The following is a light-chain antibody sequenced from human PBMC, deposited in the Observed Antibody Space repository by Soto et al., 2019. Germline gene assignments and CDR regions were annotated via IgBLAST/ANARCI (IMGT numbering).Light chain of an antibody. CDR3: QQSYSTPPDT. CDR1: QSIGTY. J-gene: IGKJ2*01. V-gene: IGKV1-39*01. CDR2: AAS. Sequence: DIQMTQSPSSLSASVGDRVTITCRASQSIGTYLNWYQKKPGKAPKLLIHAASSLHSGVPSRFSGSGSGTDCTLTISSLQPEDFATYYCQQSYSTPPDTFGQGTKLEIK.